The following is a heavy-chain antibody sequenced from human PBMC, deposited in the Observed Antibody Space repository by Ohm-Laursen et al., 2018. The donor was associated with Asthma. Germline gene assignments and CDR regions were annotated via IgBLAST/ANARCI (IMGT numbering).Heavy chain of an antibody. CDR2: ISSSSSTI. Sequence: SLRLSCSASEFTFSLYSMNWVRQAPGKGLEWVSYISSSSSTIYYADSVKGRFTISRDNSKNTLYLQMNSLRAEDTAVYYCARDWRDIVVVPAADDYYYYGMDVWGQGTTVTVSS. CDR1: EFTFSLYS. CDR3: ARDWRDIVVVPAADDYYYYGMDV. D-gene: IGHD2-2*01. J-gene: IGHJ6*02. V-gene: IGHV3-48*01.